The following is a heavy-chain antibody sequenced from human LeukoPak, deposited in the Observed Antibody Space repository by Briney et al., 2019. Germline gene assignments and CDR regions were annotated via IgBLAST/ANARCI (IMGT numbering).Heavy chain of an antibody. Sequence: SETLSLTCTVSGFSISSGYYWGWIRQPPGKGLEWIGSVYHSGSTFYSPSLKSRVTVSVDTSKNQFSLNLSSVTATDTAVYYCARRLSLRFDAFAIWGPGTMVTVSS. CDR3: ARRLSLRFDAFAI. D-gene: IGHD3-3*01. V-gene: IGHV4-38-2*02. J-gene: IGHJ3*02. CDR1: GFSISSGYY. CDR2: VYHSGST.